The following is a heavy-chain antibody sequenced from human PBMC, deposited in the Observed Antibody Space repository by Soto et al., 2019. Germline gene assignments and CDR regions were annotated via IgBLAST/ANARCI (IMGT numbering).Heavy chain of an antibody. D-gene: IGHD4-17*01. CDR1: GYTFTNYG. CDR2: ISTYNGNT. V-gene: IGHV1-18*01. Sequence: ASVKVSCKASGYTFTNYGFTWVRQAPGQGLEWLGWISTYNGNTKYAQKVQGRLTMTTDTPTSTANMELTSLRSDDTALYYCARTTVTASYYYMDVWGKGSTVTVSS. J-gene: IGHJ6*03. CDR3: ARTTVTASYYYMDV.